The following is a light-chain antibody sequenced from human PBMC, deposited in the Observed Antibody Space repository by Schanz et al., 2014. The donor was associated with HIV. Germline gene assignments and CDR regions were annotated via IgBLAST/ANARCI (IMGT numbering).Light chain of an antibody. CDR3: TSYTTNRTVA. Sequence: QSVLTQPASVSGSPGQSISISCAGTSSDVGGDNFVSWYQQHPGRAPKLLVYEVTKRPSGVSNRFSGSKSGNTASLTISGLQADDEGDYYCTSYTTNRTVAFGGGTKLTVL. CDR1: SSDVGGDNF. CDR2: EVT. V-gene: IGLV2-14*01. J-gene: IGLJ3*02.